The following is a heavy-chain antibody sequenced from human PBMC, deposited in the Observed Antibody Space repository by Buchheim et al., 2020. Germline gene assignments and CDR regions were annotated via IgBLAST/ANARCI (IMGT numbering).Heavy chain of an antibody. CDR1: GFTFRNYA. CDR3: AKSQVVGSFYFDS. CDR2: VSGRGDST. V-gene: IGHV3-23*01. J-gene: IGHJ4*02. Sequence: EVQLLESGGGLVQPGVSLRLSCAASGFTFRNYALNWVRQAPGKGLEWVSGVSGRGDSTYYEDSVKGRFTISRDNSKDTLYLQMDSLWVEDTALYFCAKSQVVGSFYFDSWGQGTL. D-gene: IGHD1-26*01.